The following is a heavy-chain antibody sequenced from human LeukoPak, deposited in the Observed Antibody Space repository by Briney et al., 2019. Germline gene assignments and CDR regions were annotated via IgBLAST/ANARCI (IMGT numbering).Heavy chain of an antibody. J-gene: IGHJ5*02. CDR3: ARRQWLRFTGNWFDP. D-gene: IGHD5-12*01. CDR1: GGSFSGYY. Sequence: PSETLSLTCAVYGGSFSGYYWSWIRQPPGKGLEWIGEINHSGSTNYNPSLKSRVTISVDTSKNQFSLKLSSVTAADTAVYYCARRQWLRFTGNWFDPWGQGTLVTVSS. V-gene: IGHV4-34*01. CDR2: INHSGST.